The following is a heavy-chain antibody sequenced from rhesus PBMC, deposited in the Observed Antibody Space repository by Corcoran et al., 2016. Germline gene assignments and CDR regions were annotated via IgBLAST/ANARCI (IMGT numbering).Heavy chain of an antibody. CDR1: GASVSGDW. V-gene: IGHV4-80*01. D-gene: IGHD2-39*01. Sequence: QVQLQESGPGLVKPSETLSLTCAVSGASVSGDWRPWIRQAPGKGLEWMGEINGNSGTTNYNPALNSRVTISKDVSNNQLSLKLNSVTAADTAVYYCASNIVAATFDNWGQGVLVTVSS. CDR3: ASNIVAATFDN. CDR2: INGNSGTT. J-gene: IGHJ4*01.